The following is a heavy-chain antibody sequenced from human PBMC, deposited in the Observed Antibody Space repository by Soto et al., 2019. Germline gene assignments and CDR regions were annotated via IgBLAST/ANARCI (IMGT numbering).Heavy chain of an antibody. V-gene: IGHV3-9*01. CDR1: GFTFDDSA. CDR3: AKGLSEGYFDY. CDR2: IGSNSGGI. Sequence: EVQLVESGGGLVQPGRSLRLSCAASGFTFDDSAMHWVRQPPGKGLEWVSGIGSNSGGIGYADSVKGRFTISRDNAKNSLYLQMNSLRAEDTALYYCAKGLSEGYFDYWGQVTLVTVSS. J-gene: IGHJ4*02.